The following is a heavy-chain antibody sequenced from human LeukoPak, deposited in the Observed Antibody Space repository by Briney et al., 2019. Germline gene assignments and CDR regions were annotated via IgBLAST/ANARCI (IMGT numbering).Heavy chain of an antibody. CDR2: ISYDGSNK. CDR3: AKGQNYCISTSCYRRGKGGCFAP. CDR1: GFTFSSYG. V-gene: IGHV3-30*18. J-gene: IGHJ5*02. Sequence: GGSLRLSCAASGFTFSSYGMHWVRQAPGKGLEWVAVISYDGSNKYYADSVKGRFTISRDNSKNTLYLQMNSLRAEDTAVYYCAKGQNYCISTSCYRRGKGGCFAPWGKGPLVTVPS. D-gene: IGHD2-2*02.